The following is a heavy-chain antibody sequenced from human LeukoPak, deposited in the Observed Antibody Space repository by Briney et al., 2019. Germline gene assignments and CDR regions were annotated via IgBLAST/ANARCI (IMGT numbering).Heavy chain of an antibody. CDR1: GFTFSSYE. Sequence: KAGGSLRLSCAASGFTFSSYEMNWVRQAPGKGLEWVSSISTSSSYIYYADSVRGRFTISRDNAKNSLYLQMNSLRAEDTAVYYCAREGLDYYGSGNYYKPVDYWGQGTLVTVSS. CDR2: ISTSSSYI. CDR3: AREGLDYYGSGNYYKPVDY. J-gene: IGHJ4*02. V-gene: IGHV3-21*04. D-gene: IGHD3-10*01.